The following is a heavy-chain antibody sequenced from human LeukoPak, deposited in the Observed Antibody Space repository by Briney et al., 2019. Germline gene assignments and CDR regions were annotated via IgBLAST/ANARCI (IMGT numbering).Heavy chain of an antibody. D-gene: IGHD4-17*01. CDR2: INHSGST. CDR1: GGSFSGYY. Sequence: PSETLSLTCAVYGGSFSGYYWSWIRQPPGKGLEWIGEINHSGSTNYNPSLKSRVTISVDTSKNQFSLKLSSVTAADTAVYYCARVPADSYGDYVVYYYGMDVWGQGTTVTVSS. CDR3: ARVPADSYGDYVVYYYGMDV. J-gene: IGHJ6*02. V-gene: IGHV4-34*01.